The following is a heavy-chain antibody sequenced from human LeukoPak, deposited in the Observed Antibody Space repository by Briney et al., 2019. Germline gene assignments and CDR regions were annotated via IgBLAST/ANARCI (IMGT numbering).Heavy chain of an antibody. CDR2: INPDGRDT. J-gene: IGHJ4*02. Sequence: GGSLRLSCVVSGFTFNRCWMNWVRQAPGKGLEWVAHINPDGRDTYYVDSVKGRFTISRDNSKNTVCLQMNSLRVEDTAVYYCARDPSGSGWSLNNWGQGTLVTVSS. V-gene: IGHV3-7*01. CDR3: ARDPSGSGWSLNN. CDR1: GFTFNRCW. D-gene: IGHD6-19*01.